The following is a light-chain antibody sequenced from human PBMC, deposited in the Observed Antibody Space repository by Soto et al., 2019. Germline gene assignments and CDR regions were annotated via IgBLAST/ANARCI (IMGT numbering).Light chain of an antibody. Sequence: QSVLTQPPSASGTPGQRVTISCSGSSSNIGSNVVNWYQQLPGTDPKLLIYSNNQRPSGVPDRFSGSKSGTSASLAISGLQSEDEADYYCATWDDGLDGYVFGTGTKLTVL. CDR3: ATWDDGLDGYV. CDR2: SNN. J-gene: IGLJ1*01. V-gene: IGLV1-44*01. CDR1: SSNIGSNV.